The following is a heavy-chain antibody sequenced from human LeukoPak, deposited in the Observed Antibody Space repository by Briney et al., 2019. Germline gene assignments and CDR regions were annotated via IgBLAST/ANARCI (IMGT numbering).Heavy chain of an antibody. D-gene: IGHD5-18*01. CDR3: AGVDTVMAYYFDL. CDR1: GFTVSTNC. J-gene: IGHJ4*02. Sequence: GGSLRLSCAASGFTVSTNCMTWVRQAPGKGLEWVSTIYSGGTTYYADSVMGRFTISRHNSRNTLYLQVNSLRAEDTAVYYCAGVDTVMAYYFDLWGQGTLVTVSS. CDR2: IYSGGTT. V-gene: IGHV3-53*04.